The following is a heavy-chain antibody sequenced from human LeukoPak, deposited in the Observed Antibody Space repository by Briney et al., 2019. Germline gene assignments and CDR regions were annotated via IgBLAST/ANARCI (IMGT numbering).Heavy chain of an antibody. CDR1: GFSFSKYA. CDR2: ISKDGSMR. CDR3: AGEKFDI. J-gene: IGHJ3*02. Sequence: PGGSQRLSCAASGFSFSKYAMDWVRQAPGKGLEWEAIISKDGSMRYYADSVKGRFTVSRDNSNNTLSLQMNSLKSEDTAVYYCAGEKFDIWGQGTMVTVSA. V-gene: IGHV3-30*04.